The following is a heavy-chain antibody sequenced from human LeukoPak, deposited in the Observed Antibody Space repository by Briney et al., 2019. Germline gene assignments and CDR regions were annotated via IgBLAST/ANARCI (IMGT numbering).Heavy chain of an antibody. CDR1: GGTFSSYA. J-gene: IGHJ5*02. D-gene: IGHD3-22*01. V-gene: IGHV1-69*01. CDR2: IIPVFGTA. CDR3: ARSRSRYYYDSSGYYHERGTLYNWFDP. Sequence: GSSVKVSCKASGGTFSSYAISWVRQAPGQGLEWMGGIIPVFGTANYAQKFQGRVTITADESTSTAYMELSSLRSEDTAVYYCARSRSRYYYDSSGYYHERGTLYNWFDPWGQGTLATVSS.